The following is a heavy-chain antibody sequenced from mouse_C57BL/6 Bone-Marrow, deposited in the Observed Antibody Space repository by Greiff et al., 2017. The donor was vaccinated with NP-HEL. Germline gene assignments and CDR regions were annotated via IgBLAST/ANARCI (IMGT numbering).Heavy chain of an antibody. J-gene: IGHJ4*01. CDR1: GYTFTSYW. D-gene: IGHD1-1*02. Sequence: QVQLQQSGAELVKPGASVKLSCKASGYTFTSYWMHWVKQRPGRGLEWIGRIDPNSGGTKYNEKFKSKATLTVDKPSSTAYMQLSSLTSEDSAVYYCARPLLWISYYAMDYWGQGTSVTVSS. CDR2: IDPNSGGT. CDR3: ARPLLWISYYAMDY. V-gene: IGHV1-72*01.